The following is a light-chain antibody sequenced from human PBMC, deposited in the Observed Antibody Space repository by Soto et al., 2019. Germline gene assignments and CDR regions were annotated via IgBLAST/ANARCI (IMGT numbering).Light chain of an antibody. V-gene: IGKV3-15*01. Sequence: EIVMTQSPATLSVSPGERVTLSCRASQSVKNNLAWYQQTPGQAPRLLIYDASLMATGIPARFSGSGSGTEFTLTISSLQSEDFAVYYCQQYNDWPPWTFAQGTQVEIK. CDR1: QSVKNN. CDR3: QQYNDWPPWT. CDR2: DAS. J-gene: IGKJ1*01.